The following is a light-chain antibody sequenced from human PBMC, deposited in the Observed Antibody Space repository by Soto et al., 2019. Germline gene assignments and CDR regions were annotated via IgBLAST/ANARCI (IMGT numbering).Light chain of an antibody. CDR2: GAS. CDR1: QSIWNNY. Sequence: EIVLTQSPGTLSLSPGERATLSCRAIQSIWNNYLAWYQQKPGQAPRLLIYGASSRATGIPDKFSGSGSGTDFTLTISRLEPEDFAVYYCHHYGSSPQTFGQGTKV. J-gene: IGKJ1*01. CDR3: HHYGSSPQT. V-gene: IGKV3-20*01.